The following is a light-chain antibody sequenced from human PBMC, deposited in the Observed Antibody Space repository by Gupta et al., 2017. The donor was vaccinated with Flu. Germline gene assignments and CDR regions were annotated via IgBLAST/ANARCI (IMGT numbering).Light chain of an antibody. Sequence: DDVMTQSPLSLSVTLGQPASISCSSSQSLVYSDGDSYVSWFHQRPGQSPRRLIYKASNRDSGVPDRFSGSGSGTHFTLRISRVEAEDVGVYYCMHSTRWPRTFGQGTKVEIK. J-gene: IGKJ1*01. CDR3: MHSTRWPRT. V-gene: IGKV2-30*01. CDR1: QSLVYSDGDSY. CDR2: KAS.